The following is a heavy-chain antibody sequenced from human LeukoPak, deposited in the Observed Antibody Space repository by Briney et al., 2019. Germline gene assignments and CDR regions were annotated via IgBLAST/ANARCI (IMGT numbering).Heavy chain of an antibody. V-gene: IGHV4-59*01. J-gene: IGHJ6*02. CDR3: ARGSAYSYGSYGMDV. CDR2: IYYIGST. CDR1: GGSIRSYY. Sequence: SETLSLTCTVSGGSIRSYYWSWIRQPPGKGLECIGYIYYIGSTNYNPSLKSRVTISLDTSKSQFSLKLTSVTPADTAVYYCARGSAYSYGSYGMDVWGQGTTVTVSS. D-gene: IGHD5-18*01.